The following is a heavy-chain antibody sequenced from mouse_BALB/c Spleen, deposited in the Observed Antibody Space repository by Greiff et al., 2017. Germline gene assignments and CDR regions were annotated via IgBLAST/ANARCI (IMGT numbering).Heavy chain of an antibody. V-gene: IGHV6-6*02. CDR1: GFTFSNYW. CDR2: IRLKSNNYAT. Sequence: EVMLVESGGGLVQPGGSMKLSCVASGFTFSNYWMNWVRQSPEKGLEWVAEIRLKSNNYATHYAESVKGRFTISRDDSKSSVYLQMNNLRAEDTGIYYCTGGYYSYYAMDYWGQGTSVTVSS. D-gene: IGHD2-3*01. CDR3: TGGYYSYYAMDY. J-gene: IGHJ4*01.